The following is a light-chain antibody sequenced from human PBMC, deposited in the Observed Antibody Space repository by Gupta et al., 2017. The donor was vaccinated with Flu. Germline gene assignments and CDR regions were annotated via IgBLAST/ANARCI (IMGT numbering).Light chain of an antibody. CDR3: QQYYATLALP. V-gene: IGKV4-1*01. CDR1: QNYLYTPSGKNY. CDR2: WAS. Sequence: GERAPINCKSSQNYLYTPSGKNYLAWYKQKQGQPPKLLIYWASSREAGVPDRFSGSGFGTDFTLTISSRQAEDVAVYYCQQYYATLALPFGGGTKLEIK. J-gene: IGKJ4*01.